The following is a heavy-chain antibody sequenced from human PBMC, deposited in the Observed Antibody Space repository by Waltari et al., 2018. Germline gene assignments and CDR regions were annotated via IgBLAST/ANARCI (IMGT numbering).Heavy chain of an antibody. CDR3: ARHVFYDSSGYPDY. D-gene: IGHD3-22*01. V-gene: IGHV4-39*01. J-gene: IGHJ4*02. Sequence: QLQLQESGPGLVKPSETLSLTCTVPGGSISSSSYYWGWIRQPPGKGLEWIGSIYYSGSTYYNPSLKSRVTISVDTSKNQFSLKLSSVTAADTAVYYCARHVFYDSSGYPDYWGQGTLVTVSS. CDR1: GGSISSSSYY. CDR2: IYYSGST.